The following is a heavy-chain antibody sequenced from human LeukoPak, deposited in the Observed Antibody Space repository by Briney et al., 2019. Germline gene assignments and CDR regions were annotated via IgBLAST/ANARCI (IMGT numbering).Heavy chain of an antibody. Sequence: PSQTLSLTCAVSGGSISSGGYSWSWIRQPPGKGLEWIGYIYHSGSTYYNPSLKSRVTISVDRFKNQFSLKLSSVTAADTAVYYCARGGIAARPGYFDYWGQGTLVTVSS. D-gene: IGHD6-6*01. CDR2: IYHSGST. CDR1: GGSISSGGYS. J-gene: IGHJ4*02. CDR3: ARGGIAARPGYFDY. V-gene: IGHV4-30-2*01.